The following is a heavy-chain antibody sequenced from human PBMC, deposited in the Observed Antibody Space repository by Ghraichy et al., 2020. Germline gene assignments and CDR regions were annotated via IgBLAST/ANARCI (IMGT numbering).Heavy chain of an antibody. V-gene: IGHV1-2*02. Sequence: ASVKVSCKASGYTFTGYYMHWVRQAPGQGLEWMGWINPNSGGTNYAQKFQGRVTMTRDTSISTAYMELSRLRSDDTAVYYCAREPTGTYGGYYYYGMDVWGQGTTVTVSS. D-gene: IGHD1-1*01. CDR2: INPNSGGT. CDR3: AREPTGTYGGYYYYGMDV. CDR1: GYTFTGYY. J-gene: IGHJ6*02.